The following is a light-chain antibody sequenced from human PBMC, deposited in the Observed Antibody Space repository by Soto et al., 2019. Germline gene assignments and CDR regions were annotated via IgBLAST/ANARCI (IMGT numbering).Light chain of an antibody. CDR1: QSTNNY. CDR3: QQYNNWPLT. J-gene: IGKJ4*01. CDR2: GAS. V-gene: IGKV3-15*01. Sequence: EIVMTQSPATLSVSPGERATLSCRASQSTNNYLAWYQQKPGQAPRLLIDGASTRATGIPARFSGSGSGTEFTLTISSLQSEDSAVYYCQQYNNWPLTFGGGTKVDIK.